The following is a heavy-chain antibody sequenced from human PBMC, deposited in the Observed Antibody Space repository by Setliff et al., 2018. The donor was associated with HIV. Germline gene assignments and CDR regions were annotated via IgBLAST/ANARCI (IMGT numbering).Heavy chain of an antibody. CDR2: FSHSGTT. Sequence: SETLSLTCTVSGHSISDGSCWGWIRQTPGKGLEWIGTFSHSGTTYYNPSLESRVTISVHTSRNQFSLKLNSVTAADTAVYYCVGDDNSWFWSYFWGQGTLVTVSS. CDR3: VGDDNSWFWSYF. CDR1: GHSISDGSC. V-gene: IGHV4-38-2*02. J-gene: IGHJ4*02. D-gene: IGHD6-13*01.